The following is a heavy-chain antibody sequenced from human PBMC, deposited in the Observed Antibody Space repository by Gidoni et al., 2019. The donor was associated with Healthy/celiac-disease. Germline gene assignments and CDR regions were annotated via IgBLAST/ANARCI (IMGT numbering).Heavy chain of an antibody. CDR3: ARKYYGSGRTYYYYGMDV. J-gene: IGHJ6*02. Sequence: QVQLVQSGAEVKKPGSSVKVSCKSSGGNFSSYAISWVRQAPGHGLEWMGGIIPLFGTANYAQKFQGRVTITADKSTSTAYMELSSLRSEDTAVYYCARKYYGSGRTYYYYGMDVWGQGTTVTVSS. CDR2: IIPLFGTA. D-gene: IGHD3-10*01. V-gene: IGHV1-69*06. CDR1: GGNFSSYA.